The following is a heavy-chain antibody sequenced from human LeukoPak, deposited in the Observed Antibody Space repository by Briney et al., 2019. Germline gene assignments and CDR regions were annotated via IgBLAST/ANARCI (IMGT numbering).Heavy chain of an antibody. D-gene: IGHD3-10*01. CDR1: GFTFSSYS. CDR2: ISSDGNTE. V-gene: IGHV3-48*04. Sequence: GGSLRLSCAASGFTFSSYSMNWVRQAPGKGLEWVSHISSDGNTEYHADAPRGRFTLSRDNAKNSLFLQINSLRVEDTAVYYCARDSLNDPFVISLDLWGQGAQVTVSS. CDR3: ARDSLNDPFVISLDL. J-gene: IGHJ5*02.